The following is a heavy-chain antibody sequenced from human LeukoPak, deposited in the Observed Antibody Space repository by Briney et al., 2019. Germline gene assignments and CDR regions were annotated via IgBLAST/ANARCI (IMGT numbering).Heavy chain of an antibody. CDR1: GGSISSSSYY. V-gene: IGHV4-39*01. J-gene: IGHJ6*02. CDR3: ARLGGSGSYGYYYYGMDV. Sequence: SETLSLTCTVSGGSISSSSYYWGWIRQPPGKGLEWIGSIYYSGSTYCNPSLKSRVTISVDTSKNQFSLKLSSVTAADTAVYYCARLGGSGSYGYYYYGMDVWGQGTTVTVSS. D-gene: IGHD3-10*01. CDR2: IYYSGST.